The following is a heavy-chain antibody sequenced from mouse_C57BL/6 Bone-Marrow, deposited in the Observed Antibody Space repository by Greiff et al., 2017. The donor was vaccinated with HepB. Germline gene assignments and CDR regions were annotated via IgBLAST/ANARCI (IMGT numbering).Heavy chain of an antibody. J-gene: IGHJ2*01. V-gene: IGHV1-76*01. CDR1: GYTFTDYY. CDR2: IYPGSGNT. CDR3: ARDGSSFFDY. D-gene: IGHD1-1*01. Sequence: VQVVESGAELVRPGASVKLSCKASGYTFTDYYINWVKQRPGQGLEWIARIYPGSGNTYYNEKFKGKATLTAEKSSSTAYMQLSSLTSEDSAVYFCARDGSSFFDYWGQGTTLTVSS.